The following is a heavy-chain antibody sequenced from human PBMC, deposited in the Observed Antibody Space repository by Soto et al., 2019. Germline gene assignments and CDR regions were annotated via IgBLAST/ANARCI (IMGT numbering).Heavy chain of an antibody. CDR2: IYYSGST. CDR3: ARRYHDSSGYYSIVDP. CDR1: SAPVSSSTYT. D-gene: IGHD3-22*01. Sequence: SETLSLTCTVSSAPVSSSTYTWGWIRQPPGKGLEWIGSIYYSGSTYYNPSLNSRVTVSVDTSKNQFSLKLTSVTAADTAIYYCARRYHDSSGYYSIVDPWGQGTLVTVSS. J-gene: IGHJ5*02. V-gene: IGHV4-39*01.